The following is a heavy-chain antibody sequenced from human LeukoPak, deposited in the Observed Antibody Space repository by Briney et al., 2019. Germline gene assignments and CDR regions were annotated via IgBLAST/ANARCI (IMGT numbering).Heavy chain of an antibody. CDR2: ISSAGGYI. Sequence: GGSLRLSCAAFSGFAMSWVRQAPGKGLEWVSSISSAGGYIYYADSVKGRFTISRDNAKNSLYLQMNSLRAVDTAVYYCAREIVSSNSFDNWGQGTLVTVSS. D-gene: IGHD2-2*01. J-gene: IGHJ4*02. CDR3: AREIVSSNSFDN. CDR1: SGFA. V-gene: IGHV3-21*01.